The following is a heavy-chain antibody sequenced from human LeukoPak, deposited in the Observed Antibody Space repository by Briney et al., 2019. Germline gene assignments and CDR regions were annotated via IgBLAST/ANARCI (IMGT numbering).Heavy chain of an antibody. CDR2: INTNGSPT. J-gene: IGHJ4*02. V-gene: IGHV3-74*01. Sequence: GGSLRLSCAASGFTFSSYWMHWVRHAPGKGLVWVARINTNGSPTQYADSVKGRFTISRDNAKTTLYLQMNSLRDEDTAVYYCAGDLISGSGTDYWGQGSLVTVSS. D-gene: IGHD3-10*01. CDR1: GFTFSSYW. CDR3: AGDLISGSGTDY.